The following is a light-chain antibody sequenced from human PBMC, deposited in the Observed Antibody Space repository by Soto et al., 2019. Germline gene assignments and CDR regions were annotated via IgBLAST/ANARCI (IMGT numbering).Light chain of an antibody. J-gene: IGLJ2*01. CDR3: SSYDSNRPPVV. V-gene: IGLV2-14*01. Sequence: QSALTQPASVSGSPGQSITISCTGTSSDVGGYNYVSWHQLHPGKAPKLMIYEVSNRPSGVSNRFSGSQSGNTASLTISGLQAGDGADYYCSSYDSNRPPVVFGGGTKVTVL. CDR2: EVS. CDR1: SSDVGGYNY.